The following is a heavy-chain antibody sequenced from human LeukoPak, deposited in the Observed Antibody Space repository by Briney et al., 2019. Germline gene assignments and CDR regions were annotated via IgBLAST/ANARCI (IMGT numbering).Heavy chain of an antibody. D-gene: IGHD6-19*01. CDR3: ARHQPNSSGWTDAFDI. Sequence: GSLRLSCAASGFTFSSYAMSWVRQAPGKGLEWVSAISGSGGSTYYADSVKGRFTISRDNSKNTLYLQMNSLRAEDTAVYYCARHQPNSSGWTDAFDIWGQGTMVTVSS. CDR2: ISGSGGST. J-gene: IGHJ3*02. CDR1: GFTFSSYA. V-gene: IGHV3-23*01.